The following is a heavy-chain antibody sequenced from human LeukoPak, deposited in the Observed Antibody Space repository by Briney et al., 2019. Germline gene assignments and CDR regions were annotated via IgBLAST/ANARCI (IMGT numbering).Heavy chain of an antibody. CDR2: INPNSGGT. Sequence: GGSVKVSCKASGYTFTAYYMHWVRQAPGQGPEWMGWINPNSGGTDYAQKFQGRVTMTRDTSISTAYMELSSLTSDDTAVYYCARDGIYSRNFDAFDIWGQGTMVTVSS. CDR3: ARDGIYSRNFDAFDI. V-gene: IGHV1-2*02. CDR1: GYTFTAYY. J-gene: IGHJ3*02. D-gene: IGHD6-13*01.